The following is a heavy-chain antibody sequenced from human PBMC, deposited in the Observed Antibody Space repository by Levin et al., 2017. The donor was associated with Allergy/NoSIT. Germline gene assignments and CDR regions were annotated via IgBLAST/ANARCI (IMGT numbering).Heavy chain of an antibody. J-gene: IGHJ4*02. D-gene: IGHD6-13*01. V-gene: IGHV3-9*01. CDR3: AKDIVGSSWYYFDY. CDR2: ISWNSGSI. CDR1: GFTFDDYA. Sequence: GGSLRLSCAASGFTFDDYAMHWVRQAPGKGLEWVSGISWNSGSIGYADSVKGRFTISRDNAKNSLYLQMNSLRAEDTALYYCAKDIVGSSWYYFDYWGQGTLVTVSS.